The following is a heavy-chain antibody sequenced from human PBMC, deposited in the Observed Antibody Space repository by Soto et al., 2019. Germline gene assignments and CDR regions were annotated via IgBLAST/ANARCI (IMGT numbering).Heavy chain of an antibody. CDR1: GGTFSSYA. Sequence: SVKVSCKASGGTFSSYAISWVRQAPGQGLEWMGGIIPIFGTANYAQRFQGRVTITADESTSTAYMELSSLRSEDTAVYYCAGPPELTRIYYYYGMDVWGQGTTVTVSS. CDR3: AGPPELTRIYYYYGMDV. D-gene: IGHD1-7*01. V-gene: IGHV1-69*13. J-gene: IGHJ6*02. CDR2: IIPIFGTA.